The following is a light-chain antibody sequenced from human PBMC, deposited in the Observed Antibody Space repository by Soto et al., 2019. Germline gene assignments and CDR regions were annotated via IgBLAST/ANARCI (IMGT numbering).Light chain of an antibody. CDR2: EVS. V-gene: IGLV2-23*02. CDR1: SSDVGSYNL. CDR3: SSYAGSRTFYV. Sequence: QSALTQPASVSGSPGQSITISCTGTSSDVGSYNLVSWYQQHPGKAPKLMIYEVSKRPSGVSNRFSGSKSGNTASLTISGLQAEDEADYYCSSYAGSRTFYVSGTGTKLTVL. J-gene: IGLJ1*01.